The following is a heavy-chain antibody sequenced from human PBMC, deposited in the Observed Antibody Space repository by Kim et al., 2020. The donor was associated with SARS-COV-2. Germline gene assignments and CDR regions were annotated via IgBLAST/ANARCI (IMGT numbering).Heavy chain of an antibody. D-gene: IGHD6-25*01. J-gene: IGHJ3*01. CDR3: ARVQLAAANAFDL. Sequence: TDSVKGRFTISRDNAKNSLYLEMSSLRAEDTAVYYCARVQLAAANAFDLWGQGTMVTVSS. V-gene: IGHV3-11*06.